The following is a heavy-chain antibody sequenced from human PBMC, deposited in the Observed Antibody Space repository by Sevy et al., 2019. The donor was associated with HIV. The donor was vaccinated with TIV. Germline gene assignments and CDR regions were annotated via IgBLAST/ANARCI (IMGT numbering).Heavy chain of an antibody. D-gene: IGHD2-15*01. Sequence: GGSLRLSCAASGFPFSNYAMSWTRQAPGKGLEWVSTLIGGGSRPYYADSVTGRFTISRDNSKNTLYLQMNSLRADDTAIYYCAKRRVQSGLSGGGANYGWDVCGHGTTVTVSS. CDR2: LIGGGSRP. V-gene: IGHV3-23*01. CDR3: AKRRVQSGLSGGGANYGWDV. CDR1: GFPFSNYA. J-gene: IGHJ6*02.